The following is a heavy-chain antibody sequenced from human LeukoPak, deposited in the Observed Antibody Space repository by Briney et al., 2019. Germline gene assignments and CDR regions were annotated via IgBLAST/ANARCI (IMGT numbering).Heavy chain of an antibody. D-gene: IGHD1-14*01. CDR3: ASRTKQGDLNWFDP. V-gene: IGHV4-34*01. J-gene: IGHJ5*02. Sequence: PSDTLSLTCAVSGESFRGYFWTWIRQPPGKALEWIGDSNHFGSTDLNTSLKRRVTISVDTSKNQSSLKLTSVTAADTAVYYCASRTKQGDLNWFDPGGQGTLVTVSS. CDR1: GESFRGYF. CDR2: SNHFGST.